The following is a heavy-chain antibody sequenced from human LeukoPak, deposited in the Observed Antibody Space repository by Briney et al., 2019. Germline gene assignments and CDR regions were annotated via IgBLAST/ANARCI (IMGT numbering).Heavy chain of an antibody. CDR2: IHYSETT. J-gene: IGHJ6*03. D-gene: IGHD5-18*01. CDR1: GVSFSGYY. V-gene: IGHV4-34*01. CDR3: ARGVHGYSYGYVPWELYSYMDV. Sequence: SETLSLTCAVYGVSFSGYYWSWIRQPPGKGLEWIASIHYSETTYYNPSLKSRGTISVGTSKNQFSLKLSSVTAADTAVYYCARGVHGYSYGYVPWELYSYMDVWGKGTTVSISS.